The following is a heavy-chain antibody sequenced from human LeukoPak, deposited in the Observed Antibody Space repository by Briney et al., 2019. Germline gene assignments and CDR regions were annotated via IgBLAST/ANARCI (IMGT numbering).Heavy chain of an antibody. CDR1: GFTFSNFG. Sequence: GGSLRLSCAASGFTFSNFGMYWVRQAPDKGLEWVAFILYNGNDKYYADSVKGRFTISRDNSKNTMYLQMNSLKGEDTAVYYCARRSNPPGRIDHWGQGTLVTVSS. J-gene: IGHJ4*02. CDR3: ARRSNPPGRIDH. CDR2: ILYNGNDK. V-gene: IGHV3-30*03.